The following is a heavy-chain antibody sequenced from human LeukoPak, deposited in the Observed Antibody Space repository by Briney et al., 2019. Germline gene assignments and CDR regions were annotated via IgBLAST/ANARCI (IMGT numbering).Heavy chain of an antibody. V-gene: IGHV4-59*08. CDR3: ARGPSGYHNT. Sequence: PSETLSLTCTVSGGSIRGYYWSWIRQPPGKGLEWIGYIYYSGVTNYNPSLKSRVTFSVDTSKSQFSLKLSSVTAADTAVYYCARGPSGYHNTGGQGTLVTVSS. J-gene: IGHJ4*02. CDR1: GGSIRGYY. CDR2: IYYSGVT. D-gene: IGHD5-12*01.